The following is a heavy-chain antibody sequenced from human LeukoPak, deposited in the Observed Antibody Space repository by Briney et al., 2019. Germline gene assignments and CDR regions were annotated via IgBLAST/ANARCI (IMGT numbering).Heavy chain of an antibody. CDR1: SGSFRTYY. CDR2: IFYNAGT. J-gene: IGHJ3*02. V-gene: IGHV4-59*01. D-gene: IGHD2-2*01. Sequence: SETLSLTCTVSSGSFRTYYWSWLRQPPGKGLEGIGYIFYNAGTSYNPSLKSRVTISVDTSNNQLSLKVNSVTAADTAMYYCVKSNSRYQPWTLDIWGRGTMVTVSS. CDR3: VKSNSRYQPWTLDI.